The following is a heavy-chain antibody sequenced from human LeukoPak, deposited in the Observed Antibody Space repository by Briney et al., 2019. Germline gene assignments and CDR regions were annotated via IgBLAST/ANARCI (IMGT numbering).Heavy chain of an antibody. J-gene: IGHJ4*02. CDR2: INSDGSST. D-gene: IGHD3-16*01. CDR1: GFTFSSYW. Sequence: AGGSLRLSCAASGFTFSSYWMHWVRQAPGKGLVWVSRINSDGSSTSYADSVKGRFTISRDNAKNSLYLQMNSLRAEDTAVYYCATWGGFGPFDYWGQGTLVTVSS. V-gene: IGHV3-74*01. CDR3: ATWGGFGPFDY.